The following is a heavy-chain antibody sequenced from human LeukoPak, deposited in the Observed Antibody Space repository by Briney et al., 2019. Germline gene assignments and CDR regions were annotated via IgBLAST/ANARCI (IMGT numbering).Heavy chain of an antibody. D-gene: IGHD6-19*01. V-gene: IGHV1-18*01. J-gene: IGHJ4*02. CDR2: IRTSGGNT. CDR3: ARGAVAVDGFHH. Sequence: PRASVKVSCKASGYTFTSYDINWVRQAPGQGLEWMGWIRTSGGNTNYAQQFQGRVTMTTDTTTSTAYMDLRSLRSDDTAVYYCARGAVAVDGFHHWGQGTLVTVSS. CDR1: GYTFTSYD.